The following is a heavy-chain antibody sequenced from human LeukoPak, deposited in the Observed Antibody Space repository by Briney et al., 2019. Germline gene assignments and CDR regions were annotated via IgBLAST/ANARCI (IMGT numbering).Heavy chain of an antibody. V-gene: IGHV4-4*02. D-gene: IGHD1-1*01. CDR3: VRALDTYYYYYGMDV. CDR2: IYHSGST. CDR1: GVSISSSNW. J-gene: IGHJ6*02. Sequence: SETLSLTCAVSGVSISSSNWWSWVRQPPGKGLEWIGEIYHSGSTNYNPSLKSRVTISVDKSKNQFSLKLSSVTAADTAVYYCVRALDTYYYYYGMDVWGQGTTVTVSS.